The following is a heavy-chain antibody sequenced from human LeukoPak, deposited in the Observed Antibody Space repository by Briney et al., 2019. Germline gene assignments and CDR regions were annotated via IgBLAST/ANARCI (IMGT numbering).Heavy chain of an antibody. CDR1: GGSISGSSYY. CDR3: ARAPGSGWWPRTWGGGSFDY. Sequence: SETLSLTCTVSGGSISGSSYYWVWIRQPPGKGLEWIGNIYYSGSTNYNPSLKSRVTISVDTSKNQFSLKLSSVTAADTAVYYCARAPGSGWWPRTWGGGSFDYWGQGTLVTVSS. D-gene: IGHD3-16*01. J-gene: IGHJ4*02. CDR2: IYYSGST. V-gene: IGHV4-39*07.